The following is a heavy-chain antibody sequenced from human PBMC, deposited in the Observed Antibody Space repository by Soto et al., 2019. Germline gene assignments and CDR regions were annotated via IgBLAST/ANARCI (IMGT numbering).Heavy chain of an antibody. Sequence: VEVSCQGSGGTFSRYAISWGRQGPGQGLEWVGGAIPIFGTPNYAQKFQGRVTITADESTSTAYMELSSLRSDDTAVYYCARLVGSYWGQGTLVTVSS. CDR1: GGTFSRYA. CDR2: AIPIFGTP. J-gene: IGHJ4*02. V-gene: IGHV1-69*13. CDR3: ARLVGSY. D-gene: IGHD1-1*01.